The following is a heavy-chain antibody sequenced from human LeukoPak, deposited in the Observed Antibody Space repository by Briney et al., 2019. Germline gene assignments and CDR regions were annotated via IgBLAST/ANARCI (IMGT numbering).Heavy chain of an antibody. CDR1: GYTFTGYY. V-gene: IGHV1-2*02. J-gene: IGHJ4*02. Sequence: ASVKVSCKASGYTFTGYYMHWVRQAPGQGLEWMGWINPNSGGTNYAQKFQGRVTMTRDTSISTAYMELSRLRSDDTAVYYCARGWMNSGSCRLPPTYFDYWGQGTLVTVSS. CDR2: INPNSGGT. D-gene: IGHD1-26*01. CDR3: ARGWMNSGSCRLPPTYFDY.